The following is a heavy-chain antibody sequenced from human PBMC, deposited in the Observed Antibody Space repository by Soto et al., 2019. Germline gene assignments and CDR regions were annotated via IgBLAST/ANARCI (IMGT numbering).Heavy chain of an antibody. CDR1: GFTFRSYA. D-gene: IGHD2-15*01. CDR3: AREYCSGRSCYYLDY. J-gene: IGHJ4*02. V-gene: IGHV3-30-3*01. CDR2: ISYDGSNQ. Sequence: QVQLVESGGGVVQPARSLRLSCAASGFTFRSYAMHWVRQAPGKGLEWVAVISYDGSNQYYADSVKGRFTISRDNSKNTLYLQMNSLRTEDTAVDYSAREYCSGRSCYYLDYWGQGTLVTVSS.